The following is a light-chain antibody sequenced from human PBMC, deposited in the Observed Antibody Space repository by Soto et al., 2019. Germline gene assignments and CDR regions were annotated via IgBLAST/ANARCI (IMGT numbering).Light chain of an antibody. CDR2: EVS. V-gene: IGLV2-8*01. CDR3: SSYAGSSL. J-gene: IGLJ2*01. Sequence: QSVLTQPPSASGSPGQSVTISCTGTSSDVGGYNYVSWYQQHPGKAPKLMIYEVSKRPSGVPDRFSGSKSGNTASLTVSGLQAEDEADYYCSSYAGSSLFGGGTQLT. CDR1: SSDVGGYNY.